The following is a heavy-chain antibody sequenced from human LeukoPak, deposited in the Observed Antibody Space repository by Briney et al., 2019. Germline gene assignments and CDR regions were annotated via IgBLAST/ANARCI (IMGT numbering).Heavy chain of an antibody. CDR1: GYTFTTYY. J-gene: IGHJ4*02. CDR2: INPCGGST. D-gene: IGHD6-19*01. CDR3: ARVGSAAAPADY. Sequence: ASVKVSCKASGYTFTTYYMHWMRQAPGQGPEWMGIINPCGGSTDYARKLQGRITMTSDTSTSTVYMELNSLTSDDTAIYFCARVGSAAAPADYWGQGTLVTVSS. V-gene: IGHV1-46*01.